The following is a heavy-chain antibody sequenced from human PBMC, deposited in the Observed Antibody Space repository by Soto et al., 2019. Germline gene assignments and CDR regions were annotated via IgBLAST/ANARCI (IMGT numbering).Heavy chain of an antibody. CDR1: GGTFSSYA. CDR3: ARERAAAGPFDY. Sequence: GASVKVSCKASGGTFSSYAISWVRQAPGQGLEWMGGIIPIFGTANYAQKFQGRVTITADESTSTAYMELSSLRSEDTAVYYCARERAAAGPFDYWGQGTLVTVSS. J-gene: IGHJ4*02. V-gene: IGHV1-69*13. D-gene: IGHD6-13*01. CDR2: IIPIFGTA.